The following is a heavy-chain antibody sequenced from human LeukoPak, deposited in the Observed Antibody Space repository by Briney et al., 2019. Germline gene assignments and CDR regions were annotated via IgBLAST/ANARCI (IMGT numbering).Heavy chain of an antibody. J-gene: IGHJ4*02. CDR2: FYTSGNT. CDR3: ARGYPFDY. CDR1: GGSISSGSYY. V-gene: IGHV4-61*02. Sequence: SQTLSLTCTVSGGSISSGSYYWTWIRQPAGKELEWIGRFYTSGNTNYSPSLQSRVTISVDTSKNQFSLKLSSVTAADTAFYYCARGYPFDYWGQGILVTVSS. D-gene: IGHD1-14*01.